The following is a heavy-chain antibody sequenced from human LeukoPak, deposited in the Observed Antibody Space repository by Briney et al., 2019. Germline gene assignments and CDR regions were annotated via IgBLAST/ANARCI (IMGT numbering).Heavy chain of an antibody. V-gene: IGHV3-74*01. CDR3: LRDLNY. Sequence: GGSLRLSCAASGFTFSNYWMNWVRQAPGKGLVWVSRIKSDGGTSYAESAKGRFTISRNNDKKTLYLQMNSLGTEDTAVYYCLRDLNYWGQGILVTVSS. CDR1: GFTFSNYW. D-gene: IGHD3-9*01. CDR2: IKSDGGT. J-gene: IGHJ4*02.